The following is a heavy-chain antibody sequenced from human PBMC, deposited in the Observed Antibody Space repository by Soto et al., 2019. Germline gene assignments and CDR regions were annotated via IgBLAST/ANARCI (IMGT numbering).Heavy chain of an antibody. D-gene: IGHD4-17*01. CDR1: GYTFTSYA. V-gene: IGHV1-3*01. CDR2: INAGNGNT. CDR3: ARAGTVTTDYYYYGMDV. Sequence: ASVKVSCKASGYTFTSYAMHWVRQAPGQRLQWMGWINAGNGNTKYSQKFQGRVTITSDTSASTAYMELSSLRSEDTAVYYCARAGTVTTDYYYYGMDVRSQGTKVTVSS. J-gene: IGHJ6*02.